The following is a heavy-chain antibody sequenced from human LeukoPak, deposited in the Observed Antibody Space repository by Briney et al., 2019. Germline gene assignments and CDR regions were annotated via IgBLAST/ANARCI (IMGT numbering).Heavy chain of an antibody. V-gene: IGHV3-48*03. CDR2: ISSSGSTI. D-gene: IGHD3-3*01. CDR1: GFTVSSYE. Sequence: PGGSLRLSCAASGFTVSSYEMNWVRQAPGKGLEWVSYISSSGSTIYYADSVKGRFTISRDNAKNSLYLQMNSLRAEDTAVYYCARGQYDFWSGYYRGEKATHSTPFDYWGQGTLVTVSS. J-gene: IGHJ4*02. CDR3: ARGQYDFWSGYYRGEKATHSTPFDY.